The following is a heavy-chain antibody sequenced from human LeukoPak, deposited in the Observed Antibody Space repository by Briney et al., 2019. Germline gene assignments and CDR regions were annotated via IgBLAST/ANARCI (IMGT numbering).Heavy chain of an antibody. CDR1: EFTFSSYA. V-gene: IGHV3-23*01. CDR2: IRDSGSST. CDR3: AKYGPQDSGSSHFDY. D-gene: IGHD1-26*01. Sequence: GGSLRLSCAASEFTFSSYAMSWVRQAPGKGLEWVSAIRDSGSSTHYADSVKGRFTTSRDNSKNTLLLQMNSLRAEDTAIYYCAKYGPQDSGSSHFDYWGQGALVTVSS. J-gene: IGHJ4*02.